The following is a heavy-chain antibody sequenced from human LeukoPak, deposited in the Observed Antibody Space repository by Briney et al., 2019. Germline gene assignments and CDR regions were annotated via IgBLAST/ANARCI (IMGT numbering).Heavy chain of an antibody. CDR2: IKQDGSAK. J-gene: IGHJ4*02. CDR1: GFTFSDYW. V-gene: IGHV3-7*03. CDR3: ARRYFDS. Sequence: GGSLRLSCAASGFTFSDYWMHWVRQAPGKGLEWVANIKQDGSAKYYVDSVKGRFTISRDNAKNSLYLQMNSLSAEDTAVYYCARRYFDSWGQGTLVTVSP.